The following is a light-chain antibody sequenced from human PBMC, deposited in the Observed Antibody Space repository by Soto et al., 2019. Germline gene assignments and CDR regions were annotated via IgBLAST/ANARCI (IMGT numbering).Light chain of an antibody. CDR3: QHYNNWPLT. V-gene: IGKV3-15*01. Sequence: EIVMTHSPATLSVSPVERASLSCSSSQSVSSNLAWYQQKPGQTPRLLIYATSTRATGIPARFSGSGSGTEFTLTISSLQSEDFAVYYCQHYNNWPLTFGGGTKVDIK. J-gene: IGKJ4*01. CDR1: QSVSSN. CDR2: ATS.